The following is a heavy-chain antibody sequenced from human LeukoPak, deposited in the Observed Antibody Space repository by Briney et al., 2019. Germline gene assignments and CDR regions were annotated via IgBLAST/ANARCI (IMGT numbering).Heavy chain of an antibody. V-gene: IGHV4-59*01. CDR2: IYYRGST. Sequence: SETLSLTCTVSGGSISSYYWSCIRQPPGKGRELIGYIYYRGSTDYNPSLMSRVTISVDTSKNQFSLNLRSVTAADTAIYYCARGGHGYNYWGQGTLVTVSS. CDR3: ARGGHGYNY. CDR1: GGSISSYY. J-gene: IGHJ4*02. D-gene: IGHD5-24*01.